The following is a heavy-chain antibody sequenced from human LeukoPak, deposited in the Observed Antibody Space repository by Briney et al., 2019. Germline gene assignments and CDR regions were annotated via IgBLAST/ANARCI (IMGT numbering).Heavy chain of an antibody. CDR1: GDSISSAC. CDR3: AREVGPVTSHRIDS. J-gene: IGHJ4*02. V-gene: IGHV4-59*04. D-gene: IGHD1-26*01. CDR2: ICHSGISGNT. Sequence: SQTLSLTCTVSGDSISSACWSWSRQPPGKGLERIGSICHSGISGNTYYNPSLKSRVTISVDTPKNQFSLKLSSVTAADTAVYSCAREVGPVTSHRIDSWGQGSLVTVSS.